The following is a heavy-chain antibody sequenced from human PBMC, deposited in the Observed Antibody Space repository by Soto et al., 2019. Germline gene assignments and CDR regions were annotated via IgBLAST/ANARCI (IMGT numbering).Heavy chain of an antibody. Sequence: SETLSLTCTVSGVSISSSSYYWGWIRQPPGKGLEWIGSIYYSGSTYYNPSLKSRVTISVDTSKNQFSLKLSSVTAADTAVYYCARQEGGNYYYYYYMDVWGKGTTVTVSS. CDR1: GVSISSSSYY. V-gene: IGHV4-39*01. CDR3: ARQEGGNYYYYYYMDV. D-gene: IGHD3-16*01. J-gene: IGHJ6*03. CDR2: IYYSGST.